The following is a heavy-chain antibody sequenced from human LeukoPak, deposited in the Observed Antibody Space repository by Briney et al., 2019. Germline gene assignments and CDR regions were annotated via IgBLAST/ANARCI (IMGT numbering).Heavy chain of an antibody. CDR3: ARSVPDYTRFDF. Sequence: PGGSLRLSCVASGFTFSDYAMNWVRQAPGKGLEWVSTFKTNYNQVYYAESVRGRFTTSTDNSKNTAYLQMNSLRVEDTALYYCARSVPDYTRFDFWGQGALVTVSS. V-gene: IGHV3-23*05. CDR1: GFTFSDYA. CDR2: FKTNYNQV. J-gene: IGHJ4*02. D-gene: IGHD4-11*01.